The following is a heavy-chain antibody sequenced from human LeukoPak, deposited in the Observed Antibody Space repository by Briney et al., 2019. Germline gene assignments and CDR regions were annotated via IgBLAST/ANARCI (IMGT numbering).Heavy chain of an antibody. V-gene: IGHV3-33*01. CDR2: IQSDGSKQ. CDR3: ARDVDTSSHSSQLDP. D-gene: IGHD5-18*01. J-gene: IGHJ5*02. Sequence: PGGSLRLSCATAGFTFSTFGIHWVRQTPGKGLEWAAAIQSDGSKQYYGDSVKGRFTISRDSSKNTMYLQMNSLRDEDTAVYYCARDVDTSSHSSQLDPWGQGTLVTVSS. CDR1: GFTFSTFG.